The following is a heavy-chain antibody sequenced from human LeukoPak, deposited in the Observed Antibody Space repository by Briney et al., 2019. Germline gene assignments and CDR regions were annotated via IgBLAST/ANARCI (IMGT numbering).Heavy chain of an antibody. D-gene: IGHD2-15*01. V-gene: IGHV3-13*01. CDR1: GFTFSSYD. Sequence: GGSLRLSCAASGFTFSSYDFHWVRQVPGKDLEWVSAIGVTGDTYYADSVKGRFTISREDAANSLYLQMHSLRAGDTALYYCTREFCGSRAACAGGFYYDVWGRGTLVTVSS. CDR3: TREFCGSRAACAGGFYYDV. CDR2: IGVTGDT. J-gene: IGHJ2*01.